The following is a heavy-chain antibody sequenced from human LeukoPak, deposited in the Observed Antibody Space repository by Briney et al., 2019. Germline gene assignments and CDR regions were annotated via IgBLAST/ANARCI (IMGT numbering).Heavy chain of an antibody. Sequence: ASVKVSCKASGYTFTSYYMHWVRQAPGQGLEWMGIINPSGGTTNYAQKFQGRVTMTRDMSTSTVYMELSSLRSEDTAVYYCARDHQYGDYDGTFDYWGQGTLVTVSS. CDR2: INPSGGTT. J-gene: IGHJ4*02. CDR1: GYTFTSYY. D-gene: IGHD4-17*01. CDR3: ARDHQYGDYDGTFDY. V-gene: IGHV1-46*01.